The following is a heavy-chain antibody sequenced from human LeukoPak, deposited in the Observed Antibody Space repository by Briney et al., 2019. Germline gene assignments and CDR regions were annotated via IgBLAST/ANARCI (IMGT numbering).Heavy chain of an antibody. Sequence: ASVKVSCKASGYTFTGYYMHWVRQAPGQGLEWMGWINPNSGGTNYAQKFQGRVTMTRDTSISTAHMELSRLRSDDTAVYYCASVGLASRFLEWLSDGPLDYWGQGTLVTVSS. D-gene: IGHD3-3*01. J-gene: IGHJ4*02. CDR2: INPNSGGT. CDR3: ASVGLASRFLEWLSDGPLDY. V-gene: IGHV1-2*02. CDR1: GYTFTGYY.